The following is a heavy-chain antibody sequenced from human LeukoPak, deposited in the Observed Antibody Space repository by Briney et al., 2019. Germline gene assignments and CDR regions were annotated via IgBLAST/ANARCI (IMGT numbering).Heavy chain of an antibody. V-gene: IGHV1-8*02. Sequence: GASVKVSCKASGYTFTSYGISWVRQAPGQGLEWMGWMNPNSGNTGYAQKFQGRVTMTRNTSISTAYMELSSLRSEDTAVYYCARGHFSRRQQQLKNDAFDIWGQGTMVTVSS. D-gene: IGHD6-13*01. CDR2: MNPNSGNT. J-gene: IGHJ3*02. CDR1: GYTFTSYG. CDR3: ARGHFSRRQQQLKNDAFDI.